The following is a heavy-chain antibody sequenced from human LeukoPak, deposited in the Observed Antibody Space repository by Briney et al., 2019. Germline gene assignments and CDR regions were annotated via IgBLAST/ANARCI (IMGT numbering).Heavy chain of an antibody. CDR3: AKNVGLQLTMLDI. CDR2: ISGSGGST. D-gene: IGHD5-24*01. V-gene: IGHV3-23*01. J-gene: IGHJ3*02. Sequence: GGSLRLSCAASGFTFSSYEMNWVRQAPGKGLEWVSAISGSGGSTYYADSVKGRFTISRDNSKNTLYLQMNSLRAEDTAVYYCAKNVGLQLTMLDIWGQGTMVTVSS. CDR1: GFTFSSYE.